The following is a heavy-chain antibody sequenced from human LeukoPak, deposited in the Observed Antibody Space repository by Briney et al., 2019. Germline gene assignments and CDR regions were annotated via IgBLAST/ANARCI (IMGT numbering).Heavy chain of an antibody. CDR1: GFTFSDYY. D-gene: IGHD1-26*01. CDR3: TTDIVGATTLADY. Sequence: AGGSLRLSCAASGFTFSDYYMNWVRQAPGKGLEWVGRIKSKTDGGTTDYAAPVKGRFTISRDDSKNTLYLQMNSLKTEDTAVYYCTTDIVGATTLADYWGQGTLVTVSS. J-gene: IGHJ4*02. CDR2: IKSKTDGGTT. V-gene: IGHV3-15*07.